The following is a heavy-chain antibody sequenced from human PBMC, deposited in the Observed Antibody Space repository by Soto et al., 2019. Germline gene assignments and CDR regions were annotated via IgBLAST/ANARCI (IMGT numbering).Heavy chain of an antibody. J-gene: IGHJ4*02. V-gene: IGHV3-30*18. CDR2: ISYDGSNK. D-gene: IGHD3-10*01. Sequence: GGSLRLSCAASGFTFSSYGMHWVRQAPGKGLEWVAVISYDGSNKYYADSVKGRFTISRDNSKNTLYLQMNSLRAEDTAVYYCAKDKITMPVGAFDYWGQGTLVTVSS. CDR3: AKDKITMPVGAFDY. CDR1: GFTFSSYG.